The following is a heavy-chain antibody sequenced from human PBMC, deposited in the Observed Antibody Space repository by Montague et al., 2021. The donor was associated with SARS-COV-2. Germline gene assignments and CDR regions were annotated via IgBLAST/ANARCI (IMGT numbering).Heavy chain of an antibody. Sequence: SETLSLTCSVSGGSIRNSVYYWVWLRHSPGLGLVWIGSIYYNGNTXYSLSVRIRAFLSMSTSKIHFSLTLRTVTAADTYVYYCATHCSFFRDPFEYWGQGTMVTVSS. CDR3: ATHCSFFRDPFEY. CDR2: IYYNGNT. CDR1: GGSIRNSVYY. V-gene: IGHV4-39*01. J-gene: IGHJ4*02. D-gene: IGHD2-15*01.